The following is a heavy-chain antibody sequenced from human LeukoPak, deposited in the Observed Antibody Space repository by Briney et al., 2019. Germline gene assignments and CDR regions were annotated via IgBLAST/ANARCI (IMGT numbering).Heavy chain of an antibody. D-gene: IGHD3-16*02. J-gene: IGHJ4*02. V-gene: IGHV1-8*03. Sequence: GASVKVSCKASVYTFTGYYMHWVRQAPGQGLEWMGWMNPNSGNTGYAQKFQGRVTITRNTSISTAYMELSSLRSEDTAVYYCARGGRGYYDYVWGSYRHPIDYWGQGTLVTVSS. CDR3: ARGGRGYYDYVWGSYRHPIDY. CDR2: MNPNSGNT. CDR1: VYTFTGYY.